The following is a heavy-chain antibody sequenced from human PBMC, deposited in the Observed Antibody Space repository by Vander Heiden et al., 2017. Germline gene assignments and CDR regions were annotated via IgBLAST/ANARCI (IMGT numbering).Heavy chain of an antibody. CDR3: ARRIGYCSSTSGYTTSKGWFDP. CDR1: GGSISSGGYY. Sequence: QVQLQESALALVKPSQILSLTCTVSGGSISSGGYYWSWIRQHPGKGLEWIGYIYYSGSTYYNPSLKSRVTISVDTSKNQFSLKLSSVTAADTAVYYCARRIGYCSSTSGYTTSKGWFDPWGHGSLITVSS. CDR2: IYYSGST. V-gene: IGHV4-31*03. J-gene: IGHJ5*02. D-gene: IGHD2-2*02.